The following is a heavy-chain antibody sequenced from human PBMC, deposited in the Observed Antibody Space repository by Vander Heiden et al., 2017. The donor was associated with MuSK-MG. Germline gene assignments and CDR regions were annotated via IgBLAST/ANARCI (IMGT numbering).Heavy chain of an antibody. D-gene: IGHD3-10*01. CDR1: GFSLSTSGVG. J-gene: IGHJ5*02. Sequence: QITLKESGPTLVKPTQTLTLTCTFSGFSLSTSGVGEGWIRQPPGKALEWLALIYWDDDKRYSPSLKSRLTITKDTAKNQVVITMTNMDPVDTATYYCAHRRAYGSGSYYNVRWFDPWGQGTLVTVSS. V-gene: IGHV2-5*02. CDR3: AHRRAYGSGSYYNVRWFDP. CDR2: IYWDDDK.